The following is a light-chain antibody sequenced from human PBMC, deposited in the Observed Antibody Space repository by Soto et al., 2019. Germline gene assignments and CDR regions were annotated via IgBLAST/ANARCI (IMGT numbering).Light chain of an antibody. Sequence: IVMTQSPATLSVSPGEGATLSCRASQNINSNLAWYQQKPGQAPRLLIYGASTRATGIPARFSGSGSGTEFTLTISSLQSEDFALYYCQQYNNWPRTFGQGTKVEIK. V-gene: IGKV3-15*01. CDR3: QQYNNWPRT. CDR2: GAS. J-gene: IGKJ1*01. CDR1: QNINSN.